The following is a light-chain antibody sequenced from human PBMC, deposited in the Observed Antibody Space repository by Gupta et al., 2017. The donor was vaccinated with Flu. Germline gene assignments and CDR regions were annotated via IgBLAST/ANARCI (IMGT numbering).Light chain of an antibody. CDR2: LTSNGSH. Sequence: SGHSSYAIAWYQQQPEKGPRFLMKLTSNGSHSKGDGIPDRFSGSSSGAERYLTISSLQSEDEADYYCRTWGSRGVFGGGTKLTVL. CDR1: SGHSSYA. J-gene: IGLJ3*02. CDR3: RTWGSRGV. V-gene: IGLV4-69*01.